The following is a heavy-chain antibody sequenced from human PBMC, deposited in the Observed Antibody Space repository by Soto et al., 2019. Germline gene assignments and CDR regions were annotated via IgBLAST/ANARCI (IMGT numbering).Heavy chain of an antibody. CDR3: ARQRYFDH. D-gene: IGHD3-9*01. J-gene: IGHJ4*02. CDR2: IYPGDSDI. V-gene: IGHV5-51*01. Sequence: GESLKISCKGSGYIFHNYWIGWVRQMPGKGLEWMGIIYPGDSDIRYNPSFQGQVTISADKSISTTYLQWSSLKASDTAMYYCARQRYFDHWGQGTLVTVSS. CDR1: GYIFHNYW.